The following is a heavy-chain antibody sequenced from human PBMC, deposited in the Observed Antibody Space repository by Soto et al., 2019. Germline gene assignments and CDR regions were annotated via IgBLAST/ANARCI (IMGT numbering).Heavy chain of an antibody. J-gene: IGHJ3*01. Sequence: QVQLVQSGAEVKKPGASVKVSCKASGYTFTSYYVHWVRQAPGQGLEWMGIIHPSGAVTNYAQKFQGRVTMTRDTSTSTVYMELSSLRSEDTAVYYCTADPAIEENDAFDVWGQGTMVTVSS. CDR2: IHPSGAVT. V-gene: IGHV1-46*03. D-gene: IGHD2-2*01. CDR3: TADPAIEENDAFDV. CDR1: GYTFTSYY.